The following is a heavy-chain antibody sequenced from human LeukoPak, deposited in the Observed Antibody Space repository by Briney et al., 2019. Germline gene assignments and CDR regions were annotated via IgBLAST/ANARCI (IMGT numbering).Heavy chain of an antibody. V-gene: IGHV3-33*01. J-gene: IGHJ1*01. D-gene: IGHD3-16*02. Sequence: GGSLRLSCAASGFTFSTYAIHWVRQAPGKGLEWAAVIWFDGSEQYYADSVKGRFIISRDNSKSTSNLQLNSLRAEDTAVYYCAREGDSRWGELSPWGQGTLVTVSS. CDR2: IWFDGSEQ. CDR3: AREGDSRWGELSP. CDR1: GFTFSTYA.